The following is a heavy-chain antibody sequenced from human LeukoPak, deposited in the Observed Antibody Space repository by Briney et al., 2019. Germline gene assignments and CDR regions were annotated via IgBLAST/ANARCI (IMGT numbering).Heavy chain of an antibody. D-gene: IGHD3-3*01. CDR2: ISGSGGST. CDR1: GFAFSDYA. CDR3: AKAFSNYDFWSGYSASYYYYYMDV. Sequence: PGGSLRLSCTASGFAFSDYAMTWFRQAPGQGLEWVSAISGSGGSTYYADSVKGRFTISRDNSKNTLYLQMNSLRAEDTAVYYCAKAFSNYDFWSGYSASYYYYYMDVWGKGTTVTVSS. J-gene: IGHJ6*03. V-gene: IGHV3-23*01.